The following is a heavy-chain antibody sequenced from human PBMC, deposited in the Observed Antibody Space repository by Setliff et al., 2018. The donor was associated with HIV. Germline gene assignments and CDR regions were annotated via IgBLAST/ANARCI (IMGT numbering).Heavy chain of an antibody. CDR3: ARGHSHGYGYSGSYGPFDI. Sequence: RASVKVSCKASGGTFSSYAINWVRQAPGQGLEWMGGIIPMFGTLNFAQKFQGRVTITTDESTSTAYMELNSLRSEDTAVYYCARGHSHGYGYSGSYGPFDIWGQGTMVT. D-gene: IGHD1-26*01. J-gene: IGHJ3*02. CDR1: GGTFSSYA. V-gene: IGHV1-69*05. CDR2: IIPMFGTL.